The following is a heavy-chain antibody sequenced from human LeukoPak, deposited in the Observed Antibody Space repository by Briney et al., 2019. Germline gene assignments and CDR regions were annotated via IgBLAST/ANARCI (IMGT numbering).Heavy chain of an antibody. CDR1: GGSISSYY. CDR3: ARSQTLRYFDYFDY. V-gene: IGHV4-59*01. D-gene: IGHD3-9*01. CDR2: IYYSGST. Sequence: SETLSLTCTVSGGSISSYYLSWIRQPPGKGLEWIGYIYYSGSTNYNPSLKSRVTISVDTSKNQFSLKLSSVTAADTAVYYCARSQTLRYFDYFDYWGQGTLVTVSS. J-gene: IGHJ4*02.